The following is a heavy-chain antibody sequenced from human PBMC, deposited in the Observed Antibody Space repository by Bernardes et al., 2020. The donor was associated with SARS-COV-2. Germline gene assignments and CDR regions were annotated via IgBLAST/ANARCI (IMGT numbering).Heavy chain of an antibody. CDR1: GFTFNSYS. Sequence: GVSLRLSCAASGFTFNSYSMTWVRQAPGKGLEWVAGITGTGGNTYYADPVKRRFTISRDNFKNTLYLLMNSLRAEDTASYDCAKVGTVWVTYRYVDYWGQGTLVTVSS. V-gene: IGHV3-23*01. CDR3: AKVGTVWVTYRYVDY. J-gene: IGHJ4*02. D-gene: IGHD3-16*02. CDR2: ITGTGGNT.